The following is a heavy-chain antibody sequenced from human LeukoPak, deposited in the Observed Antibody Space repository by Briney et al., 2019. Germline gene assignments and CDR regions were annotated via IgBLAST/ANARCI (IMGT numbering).Heavy chain of an antibody. CDR3: ARDYSEYYYYYMDV. D-gene: IGHD2-15*01. J-gene: IGHJ6*03. CDR2: IISSSSYI. V-gene: IGHV3-21*01. Sequence: GGSLRLSCAASGFTFSSYSMNWVRQAPGKGLEWVSSIISSSSYIYYADSVKGRFTISRDNAKNSLYLQMNSLRAEDTAVYYCARDYSEYYYYYMDVWGKGTTVTVSS. CDR1: GFTFSSYS.